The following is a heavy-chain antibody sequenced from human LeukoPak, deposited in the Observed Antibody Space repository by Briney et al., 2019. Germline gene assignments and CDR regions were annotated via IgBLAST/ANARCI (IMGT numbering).Heavy chain of an antibody. V-gene: IGHV4-34*01. CDR3: ARDDLWSGYSFDY. Sequence: PSETLSLTCAVYGGSFSGYYWSWIRQPPGKGLEWIGEINHSGSTNYNPSLKSRVTIPVDTSNNQFSLKLTSVTAADTAVYYCARDDLWSGYSFDYWGQGTLVTVSS. CDR1: GGSFSGYY. CDR2: INHSGST. J-gene: IGHJ4*02. D-gene: IGHD3-3*01.